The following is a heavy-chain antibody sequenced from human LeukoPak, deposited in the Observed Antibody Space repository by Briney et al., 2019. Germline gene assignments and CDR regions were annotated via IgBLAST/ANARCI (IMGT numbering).Heavy chain of an antibody. CDR3: ASPTTVTTSAYRAFDI. J-gene: IGHJ3*02. CDR2: INHSGST. D-gene: IGHD4-17*01. CDR1: GGSFSDNY. Sequence: SSETLSLTCAVYGGSFSDNYWSWIRQPPGKGLEWIAEINHSGSTNYSPSLRSRVTISVDTSENQFSLNLRSVTAADTAVYYCASPTTVTTSAYRAFDIWGQGTMVTVSA. V-gene: IGHV4-34*01.